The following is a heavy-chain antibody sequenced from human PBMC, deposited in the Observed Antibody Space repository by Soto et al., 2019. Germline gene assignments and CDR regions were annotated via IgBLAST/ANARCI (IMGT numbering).Heavy chain of an antibody. CDR3: ARDGRCSGGSFYSAPDPYYYYMDG. CDR1: GYTFTGYY. CDR2: INPNSGGT. D-gene: IGHD2-15*01. J-gene: IGHJ6*03. V-gene: IGHV1-2*04. Sequence: ASVKVSCKASGYTFTGYYMHWVRQAPGQGLEWMGWINPNSGGTNYAQKFQGWVTMTRDTSISTAYMELSRLRSDDTAVYYCARDGRCSGGSFYSAPDPYYYYMDGWGKGTSVTVSS.